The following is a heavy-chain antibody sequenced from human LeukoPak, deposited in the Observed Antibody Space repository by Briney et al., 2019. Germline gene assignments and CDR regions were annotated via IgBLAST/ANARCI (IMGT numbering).Heavy chain of an antibody. CDR1: GHSISTYY. CDR2: IYHSGTT. J-gene: IGHJ2*01. V-gene: IGHV4-59*08. CDR3: ARQKYDYGANHWYFDL. Sequence: PSETLSLTCTVSGHSISTYYWSWLRQPAGKGLDWIAYIYHSGTTNFIPSLKSRVTISEDTSKNQVSLNLTSVTAADTAVYYCARQKYDYGANHWYFDLWGRGTLVTVSS. D-gene: IGHD4/OR15-4a*01.